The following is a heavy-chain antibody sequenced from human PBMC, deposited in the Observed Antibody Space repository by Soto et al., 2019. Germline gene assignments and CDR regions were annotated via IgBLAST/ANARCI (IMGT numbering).Heavy chain of an antibody. V-gene: IGHV4-34*01. Sequence: PSETLSLTCAVYGGSFSGYYWSWIRQPPGKGLEWIGEINHSGSTNYNPSLKSRVTISVDTSKNQFSLKLSSVTAADTAVYYCARDVSDYDFWNLSFDYWGQGTLVTVSS. CDR3: ARDVSDYDFWNLSFDY. D-gene: IGHD3-3*01. CDR1: GGSFSGYY. J-gene: IGHJ4*02. CDR2: INHSGST.